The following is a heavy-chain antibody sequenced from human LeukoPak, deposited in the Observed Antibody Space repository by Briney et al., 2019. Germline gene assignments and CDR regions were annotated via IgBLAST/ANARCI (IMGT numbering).Heavy chain of an antibody. CDR1: GFTFSSYG. Sequence: GRSLRLSCAASGFTFSSYGMHWVRQAPGKGLEWVAVISYDGSNKYCADSVKGRFTISRDNSKNTLYLQMNSLRAEDTAVYYCAKGDYYDSSGYYYDYWGQGTLVTVSS. CDR2: ISYDGSNK. V-gene: IGHV3-30*18. D-gene: IGHD3-22*01. J-gene: IGHJ4*02. CDR3: AKGDYYDSSGYYYDY.